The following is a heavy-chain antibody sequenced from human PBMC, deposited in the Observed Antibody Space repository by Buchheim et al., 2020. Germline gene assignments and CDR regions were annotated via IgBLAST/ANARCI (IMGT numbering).Heavy chain of an antibody. J-gene: IGHJ4*02. CDR1: GGSFSGYY. D-gene: IGHD6-13*01. CDR3: ARVTSGYYYDD. Sequence: QVQLQQWGAGLLKPSETLSLTCAVYGGSFSGYYWSWIRQHPGKGLEWIGYIYYSGSTYYNPSLKSRVTISVDTSKNQFSLKLSSVTAADTAVYYCARVTSGYYYDDWGQGTL. CDR2: IYYSGST. V-gene: IGHV4-34*01.